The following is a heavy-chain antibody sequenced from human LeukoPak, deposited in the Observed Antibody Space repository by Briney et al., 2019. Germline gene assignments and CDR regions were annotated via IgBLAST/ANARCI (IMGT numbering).Heavy chain of an antibody. CDR3: ARDSSDYNFDF. V-gene: IGHV4-4*07. Sequence: SETLSLTCTVSGASISSYYWSWIRQPAGKGLEWIGRIYTSGSTYYNPSLKSRVTISVDTAKNQFSLKLSSVTAADTAVYYCARDSSDYNFDFWGQGTLVTVSS. CDR1: GASISSYY. D-gene: IGHD3-22*01. J-gene: IGHJ4*01. CDR2: IYTSGST.